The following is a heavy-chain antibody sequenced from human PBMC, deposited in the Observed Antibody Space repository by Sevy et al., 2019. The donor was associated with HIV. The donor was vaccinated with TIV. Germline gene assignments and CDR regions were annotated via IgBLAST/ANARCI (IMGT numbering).Heavy chain of an antibody. CDR3: VKDRSITMIVVGTGTFDI. D-gene: IGHD3-22*01. CDR1: GFTFSSYA. Sequence: SLRLSCSASGFTFSSYAMHWVRQARGKGLEYVSAISSNGGSTYYADSVKGRFTISRDNSKNTLYLQMSSLRAEDTAVYYCVKDRSITMIVVGTGTFDIWGQGTMVTVSS. CDR2: ISSNGGST. V-gene: IGHV3-64D*06. J-gene: IGHJ3*02.